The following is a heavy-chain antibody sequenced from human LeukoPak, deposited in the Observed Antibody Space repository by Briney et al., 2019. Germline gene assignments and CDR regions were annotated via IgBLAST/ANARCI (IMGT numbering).Heavy chain of an antibody. CDR3: ARVHSSSSGGTWFDP. CDR2: IIPILGIA. V-gene: IGHV1-69*04. CDR1: GGTFISYA. D-gene: IGHD6-6*01. J-gene: IGHJ5*02. Sequence: TSVKVSCKASGGTFISYAISWVRQAPGQGLEWMGRIIPILGIANYAQKFQGRVTITADKSASTAYMELSSLRSEDTAVYYCARVHSSSSGGTWFDPWGQGTLVTVSS.